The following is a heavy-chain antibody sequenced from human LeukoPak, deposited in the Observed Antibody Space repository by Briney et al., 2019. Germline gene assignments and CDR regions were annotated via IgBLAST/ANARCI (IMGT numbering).Heavy chain of an antibody. CDR1: GGSFSSGGYY. J-gene: IGHJ5*02. CDR3: ARSHPWFDP. V-gene: IGHV4-31*11. CDR2: IYYSGST. Sequence: SETLSLTCAVYGGSFSSGGYYWSWIRQHPGKGLEWIGYIYYSGSTYYNPSLKSRVTISVDTSKNQFSLKLSSVTAADTAVYYCARSHPWFDPWGQGTLVTVSS.